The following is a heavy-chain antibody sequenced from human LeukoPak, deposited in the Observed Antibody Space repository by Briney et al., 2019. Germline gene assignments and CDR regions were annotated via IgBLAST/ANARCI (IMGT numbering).Heavy chain of an antibody. V-gene: IGHV1-18*01. D-gene: IGHD6-13*01. CDR1: GYTFTNYG. J-gene: IGHJ4*02. CDR3: ARGGVSNSWYRTPDY. CDR2: ISVYNGNA. Sequence: ASVKVSCKASGYTFTNYGISWVRQAPGQGLEWMGWISVYNGNANYVQQFQGRVTMTTDTSTSTAYMELRSLRSDDTAVYYCARGGVSNSWYRTPDYWGQGTLVTVSS.